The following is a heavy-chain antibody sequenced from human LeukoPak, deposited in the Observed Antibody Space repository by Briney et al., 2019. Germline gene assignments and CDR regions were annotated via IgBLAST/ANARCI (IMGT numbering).Heavy chain of an antibody. CDR3: AKAAHYDFWSGYDY. CDR2: IRYDGSNK. Sequence: GSLRLSCAAPGFTFSSYGMHWVRQAPGKGLEWVTFIRYDGSNKYYTDSVKARFTISRDNSKNTLYLQMNSLRAEDTAVYYCAKAAHYDFWSGYDYWGQGTVVTVSS. J-gene: IGHJ4*02. D-gene: IGHD3-3*01. V-gene: IGHV3-30*02. CDR1: GFTFSSYG.